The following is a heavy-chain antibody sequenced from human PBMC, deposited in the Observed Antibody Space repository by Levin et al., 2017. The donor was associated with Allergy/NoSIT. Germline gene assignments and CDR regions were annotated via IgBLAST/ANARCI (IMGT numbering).Heavy chain of an antibody. J-gene: IGHJ6*02. CDR1: GYFFPRYW. CDR2: IYSGDSDT. CDR3: ARYPNQKGMDV. D-gene: IGHD1-14*01. V-gene: IGHV5-51*01. Sequence: GESLKISCKASGYFFPRYWIAWVRQMPGKGLEWMGIIYSGDSDTRYSPSFQDHVTISVDKSINTAYLQWDSLKTSDSATYYCARYPNQKGMDVWGQGTTVTVSS.